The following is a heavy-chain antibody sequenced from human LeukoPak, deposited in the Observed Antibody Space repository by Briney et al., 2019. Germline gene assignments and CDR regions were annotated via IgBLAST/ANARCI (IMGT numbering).Heavy chain of an antibody. V-gene: IGHV4-59*08. D-gene: IGHD5-18*01. CDR3: AKAARGYSYGVFDY. J-gene: IGHJ4*02. CDR1: GGSISSYY. Sequence: SETLSLTCTVSGGSISSYYWSWIRQPPGKGLEWIGYIFYRGNTIYNPSLRSRVTMSVDTSKNQFSLKLSSVTAADTAVYYCAKAARGYSYGVFDYWGQGTLVTVSS. CDR2: IFYRGNT.